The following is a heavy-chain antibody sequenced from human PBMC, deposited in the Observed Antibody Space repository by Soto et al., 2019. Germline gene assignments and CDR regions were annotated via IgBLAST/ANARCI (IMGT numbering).Heavy chain of an antibody. J-gene: IGHJ4*02. CDR2: ISNDGSNK. D-gene: IGHD1-26*01. CDR1: GFSFSTYG. CDR3: AKGFGNYLAFDY. Sequence: QVYLVESGGGVVQPGRSLRLSCAASGFSFSTYGMHWVRQAPGKGLEWVAFISNDGSNKYYADSVKGRFTISRDNSKNTLYPQMNSLRAEDTAVYYCAKGFGNYLAFDYWGQGTLVTVSS. V-gene: IGHV3-30*18.